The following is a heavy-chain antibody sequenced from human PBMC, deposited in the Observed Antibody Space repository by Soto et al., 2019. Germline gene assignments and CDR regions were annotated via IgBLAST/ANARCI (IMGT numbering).Heavy chain of an antibody. V-gene: IGHV1-2*02. Sequence: QVQLVQSGAEVKKPGASVKVSCKASGYTFTGYYMHWVRQAPGQGLEWMGWINPNSGGTNYAQKFQGRVTMTRDTSISTAYMELSRLRSDDTAVYYCARDRITIFGVVIPSKYYYYYGMDVWGQGTTVTVSS. J-gene: IGHJ6*02. CDR1: GYTFTGYY. CDR3: ARDRITIFGVVIPSKYYYYYGMDV. CDR2: INPNSGGT. D-gene: IGHD3-3*01.